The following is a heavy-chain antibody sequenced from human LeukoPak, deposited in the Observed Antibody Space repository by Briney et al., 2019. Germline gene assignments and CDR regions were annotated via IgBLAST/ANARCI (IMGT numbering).Heavy chain of an antibody. CDR1: GFTFSSYA. V-gene: IGHV3-23*01. J-gene: IGHJ6*02. Sequence: GGSLRLSCAASGFTFSSYAMSWVRQAPGKGLEWVSAISGSGGSTYYADSVKGRFTISRDNAKNSLYLQMNSLRAEDTAVYYCARAILGYDILTGYQYYYYYYGMDVWGQGTTVTVSS. CDR3: ARAILGYDILTGYQYYYYYYGMDV. CDR2: ISGSGGST. D-gene: IGHD3-9*01.